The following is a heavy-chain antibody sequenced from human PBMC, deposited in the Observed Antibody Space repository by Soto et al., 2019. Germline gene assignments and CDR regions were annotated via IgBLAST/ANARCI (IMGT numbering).Heavy chain of an antibody. J-gene: IGHJ6*02. D-gene: IGHD2-21*02. CDR3: AKVGDDFPNYYGMDV. V-gene: IGHV3-23*01. Sequence: EVQLLESGGGLEQPGGSLRLSCAVSGFTFSSYGMSWVRQAPGTGLEWVSGIVGGGGSTYYADSVEGRFTISRDTSKNPLYLQGTSLRAEDTEVYYCAKVGDDFPNYYGMDVWGQGAPVTVAS. CDR1: GFTFSSYG. CDR2: IVGGGGST.